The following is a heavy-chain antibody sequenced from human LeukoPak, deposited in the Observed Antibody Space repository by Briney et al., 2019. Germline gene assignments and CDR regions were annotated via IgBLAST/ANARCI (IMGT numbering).Heavy chain of an antibody. CDR2: IIPIFGTA. CDR3: AKGPWLAYPYYFDY. Sequence: GASVKVSCKASGGTFSSYAISWVRQAPGQGLEWMGGIIPIFGTANYAQKFQGRVTITADKSTSTAYMELSSLRSEDTAVYYCAKGPWLAYPYYFDYWGQGTLVTVSS. J-gene: IGHJ4*02. CDR1: GGTFSSYA. D-gene: IGHD6-19*01. V-gene: IGHV1-69*06.